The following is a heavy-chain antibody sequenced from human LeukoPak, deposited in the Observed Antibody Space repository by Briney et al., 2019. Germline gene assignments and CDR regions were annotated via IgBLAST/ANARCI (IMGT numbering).Heavy chain of an antibody. Sequence: VSVNVSCKASGYTFTGYYMHWVRQAPGQGLEWMGWINPNSGGTNYAQKFHGRVNMTRDTSISTAYMELSRLRSDDTAVYYCARPRPNQYSSSWYGMDVWGQGTTVTVAS. V-gene: IGHV1-2*02. D-gene: IGHD6-13*01. J-gene: IGHJ6*02. CDR1: GYTFTGYY. CDR2: INPNSGGT. CDR3: ARPRPNQYSSSWYGMDV.